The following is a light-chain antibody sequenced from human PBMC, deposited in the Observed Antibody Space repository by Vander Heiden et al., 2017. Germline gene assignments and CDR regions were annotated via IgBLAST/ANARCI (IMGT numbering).Light chain of an antibody. J-gene: IGLJ1*01. CDR1: SPNIGASY. Sequence: PPSVSAAPGQKVTISCSGSSPNIGASYVSWYQQLPGTAPKLLIYENNKRPSGIPDRFSGSKSDTSATLGITGLQAGDEADYYCGTWDSSLGVFYVFGTGTKVTVL. CDR2: ENN. CDR3: GTWDSSLGVFYV. V-gene: IGLV1-51*02.